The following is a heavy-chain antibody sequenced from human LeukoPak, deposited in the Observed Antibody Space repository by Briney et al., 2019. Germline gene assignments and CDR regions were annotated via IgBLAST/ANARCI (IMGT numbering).Heavy chain of an antibody. CDR3: ARVRTVAATRVYYYYYYMDV. CDR2: IIPIFGTA. J-gene: IGHJ6*03. CDR1: GGTFSSYA. V-gene: IGHV1-69*05. Sequence: GASVKVSCKASGGTFSSYAISWVRQAPGQGLEWMGGIIPIFGTANYAQKFQGRVTITTDESTSTAYMELSSLRSEDTAVYYCARVRTVAATRVYYYYYYMDVWGKGTTVAVSS. D-gene: IGHD2-15*01.